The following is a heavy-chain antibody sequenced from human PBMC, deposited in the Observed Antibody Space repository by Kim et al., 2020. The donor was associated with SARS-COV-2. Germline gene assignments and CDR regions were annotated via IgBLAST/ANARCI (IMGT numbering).Heavy chain of an antibody. CDR3: AKDRKGDGYNNWGYYFDY. D-gene: IGHD3-16*01. V-gene: IGHV3-43*01. J-gene: IGHJ4*02. CDR1: GFTFDDYT. CDR2: ISWDGGST. Sequence: GGSLRLSCAASGFTFDDYTMHWVRQAPGKGLEWVSLISWDGGSTYYADSVKGRFTISRDNSKNSLYLQMNSLRTEDTALYYCAKDRKGDGYNNWGYYFDYWGQGTLVTVSS.